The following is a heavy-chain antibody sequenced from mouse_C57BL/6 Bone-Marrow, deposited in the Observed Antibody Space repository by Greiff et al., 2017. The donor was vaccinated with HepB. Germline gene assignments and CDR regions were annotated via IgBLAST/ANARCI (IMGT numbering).Heavy chain of an antibody. V-gene: IGHV1-69*01. CDR2: IDPSDSYT. D-gene: IGHD2-4*01. CDR3: ARSAITRFAY. CDR1: GYTFTSDW. Sequence: QVQLQQPGAELVMPGASVKLSCKASGYTFTSDWMHWVKQRPGQGLEWIGEIDPSDSYTNYNQKFKGKSTFTVDKSSSTAYMQLNSLTSEDSAVYYCARSAITRFAYWGQGTLVTVSA. J-gene: IGHJ3*01.